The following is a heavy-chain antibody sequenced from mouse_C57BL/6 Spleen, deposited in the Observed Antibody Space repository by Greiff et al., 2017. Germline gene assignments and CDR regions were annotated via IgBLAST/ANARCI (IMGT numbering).Heavy chain of an antibody. D-gene: IGHD2-1*01. CDR2: IYPGDGDT. J-gene: IGHJ1*03. Sequence: QVQLQQSGAELVKPGASVKISCKASGYAFSSYWMNWVKQRPGKGLEWIGQIYPGDGDTNYNGKFKGKATLTADKSSSTAYMQLSSLTSEDSAVYFGARGDGNYEYFDVWGTGTTVTVSS. CDR1: GYAFSSYW. CDR3: ARGDGNYEYFDV. V-gene: IGHV1-80*01.